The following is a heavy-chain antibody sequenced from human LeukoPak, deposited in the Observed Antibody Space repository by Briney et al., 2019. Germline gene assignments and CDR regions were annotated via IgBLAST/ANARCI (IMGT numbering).Heavy chain of an antibody. CDR3: ARGGGLGYCSSTSCRFDY. Sequence: GASVKVSCKASGCIFTNYYMHWVRQAPGQGLEWMGMINPSGGSTRYAQKFQGRVTMTRDTSTNTVYMELTSLRSEDTAVYYCARGGGLGYCSSTSCRFDYWGQGTLVTVSS. D-gene: IGHD2-2*01. CDR2: INPSGGST. CDR1: GCIFTNYY. V-gene: IGHV1-46*01. J-gene: IGHJ4*02.